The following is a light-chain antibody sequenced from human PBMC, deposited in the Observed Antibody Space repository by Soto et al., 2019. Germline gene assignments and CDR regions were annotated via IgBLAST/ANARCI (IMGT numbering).Light chain of an antibody. CDR1: SSDIGAYDY. J-gene: IGLJ1*01. V-gene: IGLV2-14*01. Sequence: QSALTQPASLSGSPGQSITISCTGTSSDIGAYDYVSWFQQHPGKAPKLMIYEVNNRPSGVSNRFSGSKSGNTASLTISGLQAEDEADYYCSSYTSSSSLNYVFGSGTKVTVL. CDR2: EVN. CDR3: SSYTSSSSLNYV.